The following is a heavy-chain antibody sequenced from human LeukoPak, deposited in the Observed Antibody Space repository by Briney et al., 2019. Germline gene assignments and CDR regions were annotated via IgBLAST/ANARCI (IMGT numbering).Heavy chain of an antibody. Sequence: PSETLSLTCAVYGDSFSGYYWSWIRQPPGKGLEWIGEINHSGGTNYNPSLKSRVTISVDTSKNQFSLKLSSVTAADTAVYYCARASSGWKGDYFDCWGQGTLVTVSS. V-gene: IGHV4-34*01. D-gene: IGHD6-25*01. CDR2: INHSGGT. CDR1: GDSFSGYY. J-gene: IGHJ4*02. CDR3: ARASSGWKGDYFDC.